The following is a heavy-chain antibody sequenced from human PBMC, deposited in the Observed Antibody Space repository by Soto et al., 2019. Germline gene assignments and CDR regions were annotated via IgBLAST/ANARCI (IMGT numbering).Heavy chain of an antibody. Sequence: QLVQSGSEVKKPGSSVKVSCQASGGTFSGYVVTWVRQAPGQGLEWMGEFVPLFGTTKYARTFPGRLTITAEESTSTAYMELRTLKSDDTAFYYCATHGLGVPSPPDFDNWGQGTLVTVSS. CDR3: ATHGLGVPSPPDFDN. CDR2: FVPLFGTT. J-gene: IGHJ4*02. V-gene: IGHV1-69*01. CDR1: GGTFSGYV.